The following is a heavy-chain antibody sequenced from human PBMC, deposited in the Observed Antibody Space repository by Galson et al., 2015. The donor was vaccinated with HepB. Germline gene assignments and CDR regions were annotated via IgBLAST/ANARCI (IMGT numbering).Heavy chain of an antibody. Sequence: SVKVSCKASGYTFTGYYIHWVRQAPGQGLEWMGWITPNTGDTHYAQKFQGRVTMTRDTSIDTAYMELSKLGSDDTAVYYCARDWFWSGYYSLDNWGQGTLVTVSS. CDR3: ARDWFWSGYYSLDN. CDR1: GYTFTGYY. D-gene: IGHD3-3*01. V-gene: IGHV1-2*02. J-gene: IGHJ4*02. CDR2: ITPNTGDT.